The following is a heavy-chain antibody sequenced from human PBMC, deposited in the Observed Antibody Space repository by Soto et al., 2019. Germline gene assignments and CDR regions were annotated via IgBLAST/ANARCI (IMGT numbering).Heavy chain of an antibody. J-gene: IGHJ4*02. Sequence: DVQLLESGGDLVQPGGSLRLSCAASGFTFSSYAMSWVRQAPGKGLEWVSSMSGAGRSTYDGDSVKGRFTISRDNSKNTLYMQTNNLRTEDTALYYCAKGPIFGAENISDYWDQVTLVTVSS. V-gene: IGHV3-23*01. D-gene: IGHD3-3*01. CDR1: GFTFSSYA. CDR3: AKGPIFGAENISDY. CDR2: MSGAGRST.